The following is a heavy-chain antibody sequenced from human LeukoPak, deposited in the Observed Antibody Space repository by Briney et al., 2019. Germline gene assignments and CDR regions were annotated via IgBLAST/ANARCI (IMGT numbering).Heavy chain of an antibody. V-gene: IGHV3-13*01. Sequence: PGGSLRLSCAASGFTFSSYDMHWVRQATGKGLEWVSAIGTAGDTYYPGSVKGRFTISRENAKNSLYLQMNSLRAGDTAVYYCARYTDYYYGMDVWGQGTTVTASS. D-gene: IGHD1-1*01. J-gene: IGHJ6*02. CDR2: IGTAGDT. CDR1: GFTFSSYD. CDR3: ARYTDYYYGMDV.